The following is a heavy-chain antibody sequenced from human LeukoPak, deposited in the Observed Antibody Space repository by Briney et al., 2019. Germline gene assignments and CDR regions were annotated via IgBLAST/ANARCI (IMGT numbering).Heavy chain of an antibody. CDR3: ARGPKVYYGSGINWFDP. CDR1: GFTFSSYS. D-gene: IGHD3-10*01. CDR2: INSSSSYR. Sequence: PGRSLRLSCAASGFTFSSYSMNWVRQAPGKGLEWVSSINSSSSYRYYADSVKGRFTISRDNAKKSLYLQMNSLRAEDTAVYYCARGPKVYYGSGINWFDPWGQGTLVTVSS. J-gene: IGHJ5*02. V-gene: IGHV3-21*01.